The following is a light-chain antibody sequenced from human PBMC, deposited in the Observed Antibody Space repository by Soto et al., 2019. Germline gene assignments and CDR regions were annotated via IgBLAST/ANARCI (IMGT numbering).Light chain of an antibody. CDR1: PSVSAN. Sequence: EIVMTQSPSTLSVSPGDRATISCRASPSVSANLAWYQHKPGQAPRLLIYGASTRATGIPARFSGSGTGTDFTLTISSLQSEDFAVYYCQQYSKWPTFGRGTKVDIK. CDR2: GAS. CDR3: QQYSKWPT. V-gene: IGKV3-15*01. J-gene: IGKJ1*01.